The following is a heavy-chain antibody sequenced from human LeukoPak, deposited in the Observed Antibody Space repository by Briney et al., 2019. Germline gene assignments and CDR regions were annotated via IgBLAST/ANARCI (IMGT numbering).Heavy chain of an antibody. CDR2: ISWNSGSI. CDR3: AKGKDKYQLLSKNWFVP. D-gene: IGHD2-2*01. Sequence: SGGSLRLSCAASGFTFDDYAMHWVRQAPGKGLEWVSGISWNSGSIGYADSVKGRFTISRDNAKNSLYLQMNSLRAEDTALYYCAKGKDKYQLLSKNWFVPWGQGTLVTVSS. CDR1: GFTFDDYA. J-gene: IGHJ5*02. V-gene: IGHV3-9*01.